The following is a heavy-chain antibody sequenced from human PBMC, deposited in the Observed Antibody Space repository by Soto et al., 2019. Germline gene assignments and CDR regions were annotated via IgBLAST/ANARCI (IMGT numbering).Heavy chain of an antibody. CDR2: INPSDSDT. Sequence: PGESLKISCKGFGYSFTSYWINWVRQMPGKGLEWMGRINPSDSDTNYSPSFQGRVTFSVDKSIGTAYLQWSSLKASDTAMYYCAGGGVRGVITRTRDYYGMDVWGQGTTVTVSS. V-gene: IGHV5-10-1*01. D-gene: IGHD3-10*01. J-gene: IGHJ6*02. CDR1: GYSFTSYW. CDR3: AGGGVRGVITRTRDYYGMDV.